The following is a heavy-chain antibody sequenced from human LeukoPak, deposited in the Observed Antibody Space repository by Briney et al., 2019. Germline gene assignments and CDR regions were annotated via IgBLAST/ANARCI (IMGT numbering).Heavy chain of an antibody. V-gene: IGHV4-59*01. CDR3: ARQNRDSSGYSY. CDR1: GGSITSYY. D-gene: IGHD3-22*01. J-gene: IGHJ4*02. CDR2: IFYTGST. Sequence: SETLSLTCTVSGGSITSYYWSWFRQPPGKGLEFIGYIFYTGSTNYNPSLKSRVTISVDTSKNQFSLKLSSVTAADTAVYYCARQNRDSSGYSYWGQGTLVTVSS.